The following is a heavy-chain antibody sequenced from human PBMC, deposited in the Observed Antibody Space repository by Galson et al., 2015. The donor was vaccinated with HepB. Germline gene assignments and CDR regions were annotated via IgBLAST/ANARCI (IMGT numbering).Heavy chain of an antibody. CDR1: GFSFRDSA. D-gene: IGHD2-21*02. CDR3: AKDRVTGGLWYFFDL. J-gene: IGHJ4*02. V-gene: IGHV3-23*01. CDR2: ISNTGGGT. Sequence: SLRLSCAGSGFSFRDSAMSWVRQAPGKGLEWVGTISNTGGGTFYAASLKGRLTISRDNPKDTVYLEMNSLRAEDTAVYSCAKDRVTGGLWYFFDLWGQGALVIVS.